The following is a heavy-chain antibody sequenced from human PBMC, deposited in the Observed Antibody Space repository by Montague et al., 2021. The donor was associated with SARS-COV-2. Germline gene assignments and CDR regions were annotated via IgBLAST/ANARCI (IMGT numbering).Heavy chain of an antibody. J-gene: IGHJ6*02. V-gene: IGHV3-48*03. CDR1: GFIFSSYE. CDR2: ISSSGGGSTK. Sequence: SLRLSYAASGFIFSSYEMNWVRQAPGKGLEWISYISSSGGGSTKHYTDSVKGRFTISRGNAKNSLYLQMNSLRVEDTAIYYCARDRDWDDWCGMDVWGQGTTVTVSS. CDR3: ARDRDWDDWCGMDV. D-gene: IGHD2-21*01.